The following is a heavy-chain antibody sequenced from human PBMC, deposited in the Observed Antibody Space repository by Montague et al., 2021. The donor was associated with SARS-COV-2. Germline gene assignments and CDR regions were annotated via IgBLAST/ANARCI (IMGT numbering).Heavy chain of an antibody. CDR3: ARDNYGDWGYYGLDV. Sequence: SETLSLTCTVSGGSIGTYYWNWIRQSPGKGLEWLGYIYYTGSTKYSPSLKSRVTISMDTSRDQLSLRLKSVTAADTAVSYCARDNYGDWGYYGLDVWGQGTTVTVSS. CDR2: IYYTGST. V-gene: IGHV4-59*01. D-gene: IGHD4-17*01. CDR1: GGSIGTYY. J-gene: IGHJ6*02.